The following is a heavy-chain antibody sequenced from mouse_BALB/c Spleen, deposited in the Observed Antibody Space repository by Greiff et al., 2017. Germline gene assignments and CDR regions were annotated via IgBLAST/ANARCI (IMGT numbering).Heavy chain of an antibody. CDR1: GFTFSSYA. Sequence: DVMLVESGGGLVKPGGSLKLSCAASGFTFSSYAMSWVRQTPEKRLEWVASISSGGRTYYPDSVKGRFTISRDNARNILYLQMSSLRSEDTAMYYCAREGTTATNFDVWGAGTTVTVSS. V-gene: IGHV5-6-5*01. J-gene: IGHJ1*01. CDR3: AREGTTATNFDV. D-gene: IGHD1-2*01. CDR2: ISSGGRT.